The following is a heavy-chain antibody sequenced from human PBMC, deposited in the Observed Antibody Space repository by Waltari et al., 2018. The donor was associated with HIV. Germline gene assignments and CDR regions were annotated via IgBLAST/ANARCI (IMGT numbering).Heavy chain of an antibody. J-gene: IGHJ6*02. Sequence: QVQLVQSGAEVKKPGASVKVSCKASGYTFTGYYMHWVRQAPGQGLDWMGRSNPNSGGTNYAQKFQGRVTMTRDTSISTAYMELSRLRSDDTVVYYCARGDYCSSTSCYINGMDVWGQGTTVTVSS. CDR3: ARGDYCSSTSCYINGMDV. CDR2: SNPNSGGT. CDR1: GYTFTGYY. D-gene: IGHD2-2*02. V-gene: IGHV1-2*05.